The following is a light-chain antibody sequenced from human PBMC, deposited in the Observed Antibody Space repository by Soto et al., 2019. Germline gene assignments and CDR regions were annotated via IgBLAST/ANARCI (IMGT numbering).Light chain of an antibody. J-gene: IGKJ3*01. CDR2: DAS. Sequence: EVVLTQSPATLSLSPGERATLSCRASQSVSSSVAWYQQKLGQAPRLLIYDASNRATGIPARFSGSGSGTDFTLTISTLEPEDFEVYYCQLRSLFTFGPGTKVEIK. CDR1: QSVSSS. CDR3: QLRSLFT. V-gene: IGKV3-11*01.